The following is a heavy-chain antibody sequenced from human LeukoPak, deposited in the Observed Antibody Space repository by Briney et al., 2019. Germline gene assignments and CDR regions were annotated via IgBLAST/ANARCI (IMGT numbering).Heavy chain of an antibody. J-gene: IGHJ3*02. D-gene: IGHD2-8*01. CDR3: ARGGRANGVYDAFDI. Sequence: GGSLRLSCAASGFSFSTYSMNWVRQAPGKGLEWVSSISRNSRYIYYADSMRGRFTISRDNAKNSLYLQMNTLRAEDTALYYCARGGRANGVYDAFDIWGQGTIVTVSS. CDR2: ISRNSRYI. V-gene: IGHV3-21*01. CDR1: GFSFSTYS.